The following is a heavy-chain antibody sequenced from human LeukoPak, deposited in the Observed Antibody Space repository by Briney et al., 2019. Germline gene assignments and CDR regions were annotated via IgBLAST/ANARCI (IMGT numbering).Heavy chain of an antibody. CDR1: GYTFTNYW. CDR3: ARGANSLSWFDP. Sequence: GESLKISCKGSGYTFTNYWIGWVRQMPGKGPEWMGIVHPEDSEITYSPSFQGQITISADRSINTAFLQWSSLKASDTAMYYCARGANSLSWFDPWGQGTLVTVFS. V-gene: IGHV5-51*01. D-gene: IGHD1-1*01. J-gene: IGHJ5*02. CDR2: VHPEDSEI.